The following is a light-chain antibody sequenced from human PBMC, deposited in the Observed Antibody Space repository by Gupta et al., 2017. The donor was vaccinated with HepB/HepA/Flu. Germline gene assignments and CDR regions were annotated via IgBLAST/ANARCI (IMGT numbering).Light chain of an antibody. CDR1: QSVLYSSNNKNY. CDR2: WAS. Sequence: QSVLYSSNNKNYLAWYQQKPGQPPKLLIYWASTRESGVPDRFSGSGSGTDFTLTISSLQAEDVAVYYCQQYYSTPYTFGQGTKLEIK. J-gene: IGKJ2*01. CDR3: QQYYSTPYT. V-gene: IGKV4-1*01.